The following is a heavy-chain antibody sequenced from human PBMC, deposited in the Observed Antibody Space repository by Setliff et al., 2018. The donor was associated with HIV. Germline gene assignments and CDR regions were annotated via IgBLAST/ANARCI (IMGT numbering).Heavy chain of an antibody. CDR2: ISGSDDNT. CDR3: AKDGDYGGNNIDAFDI. CDR1: GFTFSDYD. D-gene: IGHD4-17*01. V-gene: IGHV3-23*01. J-gene: IGHJ3*02. Sequence: GGSLRLSCAASGFTFSDYDMNWVRQAPGKGLEWVSTISGSDDNTYYADSVKGRFTISRDNSKNTLYLQMNSLRAEDSALYYCAKDGDYGGNNIDAFDIWSQGTMVTVSS.